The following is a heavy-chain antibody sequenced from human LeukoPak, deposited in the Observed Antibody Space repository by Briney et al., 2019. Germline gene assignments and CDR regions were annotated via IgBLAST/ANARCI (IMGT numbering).Heavy chain of an antibody. CDR1: GGTFSSYA. V-gene: IGHV1-24*01. CDR3: ATGFFDY. J-gene: IGHJ4*02. Sequence: ASVKVSCKASGGTFSSYAISWVRQAPGQGLEWMGGFDPEDGETIYAQKFQGRVTMTEDTSTDTAYMELSSLRSEDTAVYYCATGFFDYWGQGTLVTVSS. CDR2: FDPEDGET.